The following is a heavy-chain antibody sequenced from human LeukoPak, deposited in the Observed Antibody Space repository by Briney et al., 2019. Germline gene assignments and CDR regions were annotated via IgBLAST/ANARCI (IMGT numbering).Heavy chain of an antibody. CDR2: ISGSGYYT. CDR3: AKDGSWGDYYFYFYMDV. D-gene: IGHD3-16*01. Sequence: PGGSLRLSCEASGSGFTFGNFAMSWVRQAPGKGLEWVSGISGSGYYTYYADSVKGRFTISRDNSKNTPYIQMNSLRAEDTAVYYCAKDGSWGDYYFYFYMDVWGKGTTVTVSS. V-gene: IGHV3-23*01. J-gene: IGHJ6*03. CDR1: GSGFTFGNFA.